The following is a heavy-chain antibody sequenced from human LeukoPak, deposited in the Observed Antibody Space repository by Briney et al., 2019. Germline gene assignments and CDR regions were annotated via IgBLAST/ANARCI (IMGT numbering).Heavy chain of an antibody. V-gene: IGHV4-39*07. Sequence: PSETLSLTCTVSGGSISSSSYYWGWIRQPPGTGLEWIGSIYYSGSTYYNPSLKSRVTISVDTSKNQFSLKLSSVTAADTAVYYCARHAYYYDSSGAREFDYWGQGTLVTVSS. CDR1: GGSISSSSYY. D-gene: IGHD3-22*01. CDR2: IYYSGST. J-gene: IGHJ4*02. CDR3: ARHAYYYDSSGAREFDY.